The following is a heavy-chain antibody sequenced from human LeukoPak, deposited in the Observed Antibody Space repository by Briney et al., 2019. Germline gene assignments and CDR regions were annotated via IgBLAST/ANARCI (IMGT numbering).Heavy chain of an antibody. J-gene: IGHJ1*01. Sequence: ASVKVSCKASGYTFTGYYMHWVRQAPGQGLEWMGRINPNSGGTNYAQKFQGRVTVTRDTSISTAYMELSRLRSDDTAVYYCASPYQNNPAEYFQHWGQGTLVTVSS. V-gene: IGHV1-2*06. D-gene: IGHD1-14*01. CDR1: GYTFTGYY. CDR2: INPNSGGT. CDR3: ASPYQNNPAEYFQH.